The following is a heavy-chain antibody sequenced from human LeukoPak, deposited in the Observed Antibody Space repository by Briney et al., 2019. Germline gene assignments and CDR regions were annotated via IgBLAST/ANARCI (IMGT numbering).Heavy chain of an antibody. Sequence: PSETLSLTCTVSGGSISSHYWSWIRQPPGKGLEWIGYIYYSGSTNYNPSLKSRVTISVDTSKNQFSLKLSSVTAADTAVYYCARAYYDFWSGPYYYYMDVWGKGTTVTVSS. V-gene: IGHV4-59*11. CDR3: ARAYYDFWSGPYYYYMDV. D-gene: IGHD3-3*01. CDR2: IYYSGST. J-gene: IGHJ6*03. CDR1: GGSISSHY.